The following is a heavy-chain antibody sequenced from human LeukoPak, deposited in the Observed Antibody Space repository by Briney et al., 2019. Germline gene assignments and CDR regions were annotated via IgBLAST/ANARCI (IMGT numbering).Heavy chain of an antibody. CDR3: ARDGPAAGIYFDD. CDR1: GFTFSSFD. Sequence: PGGSLRLSCAASGFTFSSFDMHWVRQPTGQGLEWVSTIGTASDTYYPGSVEGRFTISRDNAKTPLYLQMNSLRAEDTAVYFCARDGPAAGIYFDDWGQGTLVTVSS. D-gene: IGHD6-13*01. V-gene: IGHV3-13*01. CDR2: IGTASDT. J-gene: IGHJ4*02.